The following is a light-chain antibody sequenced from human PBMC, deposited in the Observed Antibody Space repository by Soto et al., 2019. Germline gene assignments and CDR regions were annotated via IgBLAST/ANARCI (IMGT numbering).Light chain of an antibody. CDR3: QQSYSTRLT. V-gene: IGKV1-39*01. CDR2: AAS. CDR1: QSISSY. J-gene: IGKJ4*01. Sequence: DIQMTQSPSSLSASVGDRVTITCRASQSISSYLNSYQQKPGKAPKLLIYAASSLQSGVPSRFSGSGSGTDFTLTISSLQPEDFATYYCQQSYSTRLTFGGGTKVEIK.